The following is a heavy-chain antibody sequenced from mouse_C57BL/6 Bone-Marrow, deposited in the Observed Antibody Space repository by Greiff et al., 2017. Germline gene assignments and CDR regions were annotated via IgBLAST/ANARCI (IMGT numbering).Heavy chain of an antibody. D-gene: IGHD2-4*01. CDR2: IYPRSGNT. J-gene: IGHJ3*01. CDR3: ARLFYYETAWFAY. CDR1: GYTFTSYG. Sequence: QVQLQQSGAELARPGASVKLSCKASGYTFTSYGISWVKQSTGQGLEWIGEIYPRSGNTYYNEKFKGKATLTADKSSSTAYMELRSLTSEDSAVYFCARLFYYETAWFAYWGQGTLVTVSA. V-gene: IGHV1-81*01.